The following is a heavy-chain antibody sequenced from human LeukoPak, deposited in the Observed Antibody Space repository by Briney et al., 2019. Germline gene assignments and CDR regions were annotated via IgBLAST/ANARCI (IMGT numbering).Heavy chain of an antibody. CDR2: IYYSGST. D-gene: IGHD5-18*01. CDR3: ARVASRGIHLWPFDY. V-gene: IGHV4-61*08. CDR1: GGSVSSGGYY. Sequence: SETLSLTCTVSGGSVSSGGYYWSWIRQPPGKGLEWIGHIYYSGSTNYNPSPESRVTISVDMSKNQFSLKMSSVTAADTAVYYCARVASRGIHLWPFDYWGQGTLVTVSS. J-gene: IGHJ4*02.